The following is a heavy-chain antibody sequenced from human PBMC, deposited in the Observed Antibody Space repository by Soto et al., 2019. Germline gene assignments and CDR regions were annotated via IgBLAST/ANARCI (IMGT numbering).Heavy chain of an antibody. CDR2: VKSKTDGGTT. CDR1: GFAFSNVW. V-gene: IGHV3-15*07. Sequence: RGSLRLSCPVSGFAFSNVWINWVRQTPETGLECVGRVKSKTDGGTTDFAALVKGRFAISRDDSKDMVYLEMNSLKTEDTAIYYCTTDSYITSIIVRFDYCGQGTLVTVPS. CDR3: TTDSYITSIIVRFDY. J-gene: IGHJ4*02. D-gene: IGHD3-22*01.